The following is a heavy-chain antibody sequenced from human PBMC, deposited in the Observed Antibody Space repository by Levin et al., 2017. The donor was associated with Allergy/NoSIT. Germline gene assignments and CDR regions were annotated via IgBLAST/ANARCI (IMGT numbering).Heavy chain of an antibody. D-gene: IGHD1-14*01. CDR1: GFSFRDFS. Sequence: GGSLRLSCAASGFSFRDFSMTWVRQAPGKGLEWVSTVRASGDATFYADSVKGRFSISRDNSKNTLFLQMNSLKVDDTAVYYCAKGGFTTHFDYWGQGTLVTVSS. CDR3: AKGGFTTHFDY. CDR2: VRASGDAT. V-gene: IGHV3-23*01. J-gene: IGHJ4*02.